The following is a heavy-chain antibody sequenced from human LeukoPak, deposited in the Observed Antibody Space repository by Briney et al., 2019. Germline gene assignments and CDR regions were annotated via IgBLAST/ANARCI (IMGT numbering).Heavy chain of an antibody. D-gene: IGHD2-8*01. CDR1: GGSISSYY. CDR2: IYTSGST. Sequence: PSETLSLTCTVSGGSISSYYWSWIRQPAGKGLEWIGRIYTSGSTNYNPSLKSRVTMSVDKSKNQFSLKLSSETAADTAVYYWARVVLFYIMYVGVPNWFDPWGQGTLVTVSS. V-gene: IGHV4-4*07. CDR3: ARVVLFYIMYVGVPNWFDP. J-gene: IGHJ5*02.